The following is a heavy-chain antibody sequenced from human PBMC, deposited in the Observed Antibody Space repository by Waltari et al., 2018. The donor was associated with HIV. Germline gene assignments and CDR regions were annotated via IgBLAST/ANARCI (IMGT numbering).Heavy chain of an antibody. Sequence: EVRLLEYGGDWVQPGGCLSLSCVVSGFPFRRYALAWVRQGPGRGLEWVAGLSGSGETANYADSVKGRFTISRDNSKNMMFLQLNSLRVDDTAVYYCVRSGVGQWLVRSWVIDLWGRGSQVTVS. CDR1: GFPFRRYA. D-gene: IGHD6-19*01. CDR2: LSGSGETA. J-gene: IGHJ2*01. V-gene: IGHV3-23*01. CDR3: VRSGVGQWLVRSWVIDL.